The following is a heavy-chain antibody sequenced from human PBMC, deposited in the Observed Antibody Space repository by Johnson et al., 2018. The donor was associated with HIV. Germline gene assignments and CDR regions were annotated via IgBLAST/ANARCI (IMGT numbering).Heavy chain of an antibody. CDR2: ISWNSGSI. V-gene: IGHV3-9*01. D-gene: IGHD3-22*01. CDR1: GFTVSSNY. CDR3: AKGGYDSEDAFDI. Sequence: QLVESGGGLIQPGGSLRLSCAASGFTVSSNYMSWVRQAPGKGLEWVSGISWNSGSIGYADSVKGRFTISRDNAKNSLYLQMNSLRAEDTALYYCAKGGYDSEDAFDIWGQGTMVTVSS. J-gene: IGHJ3*02.